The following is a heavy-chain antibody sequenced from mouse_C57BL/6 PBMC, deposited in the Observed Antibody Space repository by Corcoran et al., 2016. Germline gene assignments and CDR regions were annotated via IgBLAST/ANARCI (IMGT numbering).Heavy chain of an antibody. Sequence: DVQLQESGPGLVKPSQSLSLTCSVTGYSITSGYYWNWIRQFPGNKLEWMGYISYDGSNNYNPSLKNRISITRDTSKNQFFLKLNSVTTEDTATYYCARSYYSHQAWFAYWGQGTLVTVSA. D-gene: IGHD2-12*01. CDR2: ISYDGSN. CDR1: GYSITSGYY. CDR3: ARSYYSHQAWFAY. V-gene: IGHV3-6*01. J-gene: IGHJ3*01.